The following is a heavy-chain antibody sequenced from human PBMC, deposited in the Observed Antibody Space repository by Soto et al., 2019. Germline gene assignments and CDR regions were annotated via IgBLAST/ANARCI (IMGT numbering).Heavy chain of an antibody. J-gene: IGHJ4*02. V-gene: IGHV3-30-3*01. D-gene: IGHD6-19*01. CDR2: MSTDGGIK. CDR1: GSSFSSYT. CDR3: ASELITDYTSGWSVPDD. Sequence: QVQLEESGGGVVQPGRSLRLTCVASGSSFSSYTMHWVRQAPGKGLEWVAVMSTDGGIKYHADSVKGRFTISRDNSKSTLYLQMNSLRGEDTAVYYCASELITDYTSGWSVPDDWGQGTLVTVFS.